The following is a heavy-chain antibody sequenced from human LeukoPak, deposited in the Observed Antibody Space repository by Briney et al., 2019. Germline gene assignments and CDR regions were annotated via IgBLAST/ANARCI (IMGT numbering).Heavy chain of an antibody. V-gene: IGHV4-59*08. J-gene: IGHJ6*02. CDR3: ASADYYYGMDV. CDR2: IYYSGST. CDR1: GGSISSYY. Sequence: PSETLSLTCTVSGGSISSYYWSWIRQPPGKGLEWIGYIYYSGSTNYNPSLKSRVTISVDTSKNQFSLKLSSVTAADTAVYYCASADYYYGMDVWGQRTTVTVSS.